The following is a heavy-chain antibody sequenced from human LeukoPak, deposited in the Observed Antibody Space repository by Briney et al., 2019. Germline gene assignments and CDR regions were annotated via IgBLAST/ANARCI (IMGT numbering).Heavy chain of an antibody. V-gene: IGHV3-21*01. D-gene: IGHD3-22*01. J-gene: IGHJ4*02. CDR2: ISSSSSYI. CDR3: ARGGDYYDSSGYYCPGHYFDY. Sequence: GGSLRLSCAASGFTFSSYSMNWARQAPGKGLECVSYISSSSSYIYYADSVKGRFTISRENAKNTLYLEMNILRTQDTAVYYSARGGDYYDSSGYYCPGHYFDYWGQGTLVTVSS. CDR1: GFTFSSYS.